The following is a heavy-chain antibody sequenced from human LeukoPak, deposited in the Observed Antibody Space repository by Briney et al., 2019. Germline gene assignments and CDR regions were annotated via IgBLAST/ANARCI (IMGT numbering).Heavy chain of an antibody. Sequence: ASVNVSCKASGYTFTSYGISWVRQAPGQGLEWVGWISAYNGNTNYAQKLQGRVTMTTDTSTSTAYMELRSLRSDDTAVYYCARDVEKTSGYYSSFHYFDYWGQGTLVTVSS. J-gene: IGHJ4*02. CDR1: GYTFTSYG. V-gene: IGHV1-18*01. CDR2: ISAYNGNT. CDR3: ARDVEKTSGYYSSFHYFDY. D-gene: IGHD3-22*01.